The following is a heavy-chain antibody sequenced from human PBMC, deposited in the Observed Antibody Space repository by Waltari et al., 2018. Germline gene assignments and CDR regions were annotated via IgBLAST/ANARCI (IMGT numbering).Heavy chain of an antibody. CDR3: TCDEVIN. CDR2: IRGKVYGGTT. Sequence: EVQLVESGGGLVQPGGSLRLSCAVSGFLYNDYWMDWVRQAPGQGLVWVGFIRGKVYGGTTEYAASVKDRFTISRDDSKSIAYLQMNSLKTEDTAVYYCTCDEVINWGQGTLVTVSS. V-gene: IGHV3-49*04. CDR1: GFLYNDYW. J-gene: IGHJ4*02.